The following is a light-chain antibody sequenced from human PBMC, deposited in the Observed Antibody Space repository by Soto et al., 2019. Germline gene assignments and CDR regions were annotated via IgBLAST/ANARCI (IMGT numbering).Light chain of an antibody. CDR2: GAS. Sequence: EILMTQSPATLSVSPGERVILSRRASQSVGSTLAWYQQKPGQAPRLLIRGASTRATGVPARFSGSGSGTEFTLTISSLQSEDFAVYYCQQYSTSLTFGGGTTLEIK. J-gene: IGKJ4*02. CDR1: QSVGST. CDR3: QQYSTSLT. V-gene: IGKV3-15*01.